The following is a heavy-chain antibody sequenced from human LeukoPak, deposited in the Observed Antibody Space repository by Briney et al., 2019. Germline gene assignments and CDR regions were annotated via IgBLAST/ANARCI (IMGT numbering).Heavy chain of an antibody. CDR1: GDTFSSYA. V-gene: IGHV1-69*13. J-gene: IGHJ6*03. Sequence: SVKVSCKASGDTFSSYAISWVRQAPGQGLEWMGGIIPIFGTANYAQKFQGRVTITADASTSTAYMELSSLRSEDTAVYYCARDRTTVTTSYYYYYMDVWGKGTTVTVSS. D-gene: IGHD4-11*01. CDR2: IIPIFGTA. CDR3: ARDRTTVTTSYYYYYMDV.